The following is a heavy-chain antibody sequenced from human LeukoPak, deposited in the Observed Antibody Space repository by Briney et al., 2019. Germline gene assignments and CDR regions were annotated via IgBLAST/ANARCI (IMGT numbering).Heavy chain of an antibody. V-gene: IGHV4-4*09. CDR3: ARQAGGTSGPFDY. D-gene: IGHD4-23*01. J-gene: IGHJ4*02. Sequence: SETLSLTCTVSGGSVSPYFWRWVRQPPGKGLQWIGHIYADGRTKYNPSLKSRVTISVDTSKNQFSLKLSSVTAADTAVYYCARQAGGTSGPFDYWGQGTLVTVSS. CDR1: GGSVSPYF. CDR2: IYADGRT.